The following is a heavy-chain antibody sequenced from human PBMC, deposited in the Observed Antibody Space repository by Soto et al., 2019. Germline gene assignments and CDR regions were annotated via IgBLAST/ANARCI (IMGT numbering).Heavy chain of an antibody. V-gene: IGHV3-74*01. J-gene: IGHJ4*02. D-gene: IGHD6-19*01. CDR2: INSDGSIT. Sequence: EVQLVESGGGLVQPGGSLRVSCAASGFTFSSYWMHWVRQAPGKGLVWVSRINSDGSITSYADSVKGRFTISRDNAKNTLYLQMNSLRPDDTAIYYCARMGAVAGLHYWGQGTLVTVSS. CDR1: GFTFSSYW. CDR3: ARMGAVAGLHY.